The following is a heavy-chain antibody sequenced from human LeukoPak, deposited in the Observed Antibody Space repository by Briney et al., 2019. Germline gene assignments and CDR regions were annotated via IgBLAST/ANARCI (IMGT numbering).Heavy chain of an antibody. J-gene: IGHJ6*03. D-gene: IGHD4-17*01. CDR2: IYHSGST. CDR3: ARASGDPMYYYYYYYMDV. Sequence: SETLSLTCTVSGYSISSGYYWGWIRQPPGKGLEWIGSIYHSGSTYYNPSLKSRVTISVDTSKNQFSLKLSSVTAADTAVYYCARASGDPMYYYYYYYMDVWGKGTTVTVSS. V-gene: IGHV4-38-2*02. CDR1: GYSISSGYY.